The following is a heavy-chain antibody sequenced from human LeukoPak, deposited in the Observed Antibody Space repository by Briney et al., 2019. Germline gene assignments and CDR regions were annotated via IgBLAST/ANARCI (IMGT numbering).Heavy chain of an antibody. J-gene: IGHJ4*02. CDR2: INPNSGDT. CDR3: ARAGDYGDYCC. D-gene: IGHD4-17*01. CDR1: GYTFTDYY. V-gene: IGHV1-2*02. Sequence: ASVKVSCKASGYTFTDYYMHWVRQAPGQGLEWMGWINPNSGDTNYAQKFQGRVTMTRDTSITTAYMELDRVTSDDTALYYCARAGDYGDYCCWGQGTLVTVSS.